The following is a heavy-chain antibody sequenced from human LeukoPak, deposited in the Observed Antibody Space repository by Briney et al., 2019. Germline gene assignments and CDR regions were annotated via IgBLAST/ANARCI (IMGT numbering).Heavy chain of an antibody. CDR2: IYHSGST. CDR1: GYSISSGYY. J-gene: IGHJ4*02. Sequence: NSSETLSLTCTVSGYSISSGYYWGWIRQPPGKGLEWIGSIYHSGSTYYNPSLKSRVTISVDTSKNQFSLKLSSVTAADTAVYYCARAWSTRAGARYSGSYYDVWGQGTLVTVSS. V-gene: IGHV4-38-2*02. D-gene: IGHD1-26*01. CDR3: ARAWSTRAGARYSGSYYDV.